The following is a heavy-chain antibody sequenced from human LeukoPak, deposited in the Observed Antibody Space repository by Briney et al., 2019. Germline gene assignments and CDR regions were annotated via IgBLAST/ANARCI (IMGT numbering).Heavy chain of an antibody. D-gene: IGHD3-22*01. V-gene: IGHV3-48*03. J-gene: IGHJ3*02. CDR3: ARDPPYDSSGYYDWDAFDI. Sequence: GGSLRLSCAASGFTFSSYAMSWVRQAPGKGLEWVSYISSSGSTIYYADSVKGRFTISRDNAKNSLYLQMNSLRAEDTALYYCARDPPYDSSGYYDWDAFDIWGQGTMVTVSS. CDR1: GFTFSSYA. CDR2: ISSSGSTI.